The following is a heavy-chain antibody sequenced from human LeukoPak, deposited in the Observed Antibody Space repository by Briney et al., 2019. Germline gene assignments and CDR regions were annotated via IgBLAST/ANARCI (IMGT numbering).Heavy chain of an antibody. Sequence: WASVKVSCKASGYTFTSSDINWVRQAAGQGLEWMGWINPNSGRTGYAQKFQGRVTMTANTSISTAYMELSGLRFDDTAVYYCARGRSGLAAAGTYDYWGQGTLITVSS. D-gene: IGHD6-13*01. J-gene: IGHJ4*02. CDR2: INPNSGRT. CDR1: GYTFTSSD. V-gene: IGHV1-8*01. CDR3: ARGRSGLAAAGTYDY.